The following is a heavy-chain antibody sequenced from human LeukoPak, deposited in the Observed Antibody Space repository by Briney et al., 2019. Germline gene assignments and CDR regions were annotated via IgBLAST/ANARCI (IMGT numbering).Heavy chain of an antibody. J-gene: IGHJ4*02. D-gene: IGHD3-3*01. Sequence: PGGSLRLSCAASGFTFSIYWMSWVRQAPGKGLEWVANIKEDGSEKYYVDSVKGRFTISRDNAKNSLYLQMNSLRAEDTAVYYCAKSRGGFWSGYNFDYWGQGTLVTASS. CDR1: GFTFSIYW. CDR3: AKSRGGFWSGYNFDY. V-gene: IGHV3-7*01. CDR2: IKEDGSEK.